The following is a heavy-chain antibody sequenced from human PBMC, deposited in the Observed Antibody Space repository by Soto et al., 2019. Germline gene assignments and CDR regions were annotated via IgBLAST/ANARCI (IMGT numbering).Heavy chain of an antibody. Sequence: QVQLVQSGAEVKKPGASVKVSCKASGYTFTSYDINWVRQATGQGLEWMGWMNPNSGNTGYAQRCQGRVTMTRNTSISAAYMELSSLRSEDPAVYYCARERTGTTSMDVWGQGTTVTVSS. CDR2: MNPNSGNT. V-gene: IGHV1-8*01. J-gene: IGHJ6*02. CDR1: GYTFTSYD. CDR3: ARERTGTTSMDV. D-gene: IGHD1-1*01.